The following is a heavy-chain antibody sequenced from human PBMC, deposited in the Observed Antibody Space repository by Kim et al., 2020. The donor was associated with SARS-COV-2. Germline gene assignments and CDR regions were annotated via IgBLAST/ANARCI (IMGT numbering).Heavy chain of an antibody. CDR3: ARGWGSFDS. CDR1: GGSISNYN. J-gene: IGHJ4*02. V-gene: IGHV4-59*01. CDR2: FYKTGST. D-gene: IGHD3-16*01. Sequence: SETLSLTCTVSGGSISNYNWNWIRQPPGKGLEWIGYFYKTGSTDYNPSLKSRVTISVDTSKNQFSLKLSSVTTADTAVYYCARGWGSFDSWGQGTLVTVSS.